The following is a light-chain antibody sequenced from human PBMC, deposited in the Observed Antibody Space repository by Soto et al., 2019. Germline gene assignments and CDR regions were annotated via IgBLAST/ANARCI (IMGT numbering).Light chain of an antibody. CDR1: SSDVGGYNY. CDR2: DVS. Sequence: QSALTQPRSVSGSPGQSVTISCTGTSSDVGGYNYVSWYQQHSGKAPKLMIYDVSKRPSGVPDRCSGSKSGNTASLTISGLQAEDEADYYCCSYAGSYTYVFATGTKLTVL. J-gene: IGLJ1*01. V-gene: IGLV2-11*01. CDR3: CSYAGSYTYV.